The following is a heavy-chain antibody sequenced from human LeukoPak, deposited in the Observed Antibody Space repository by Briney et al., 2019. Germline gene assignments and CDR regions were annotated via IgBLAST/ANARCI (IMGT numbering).Heavy chain of an antibody. V-gene: IGHV1-69*06. CDR1: GYTFTSYA. Sequence: SVKVSCKASGYTFTSYAISWVRQAPGQGLEWMGGIIPIFGTANYAQKFQGRVTITADKSTSTAYMELTSLRSEDTAVYYCAFKKSIAAPFDYWGQGTLVTVSS. CDR2: IIPIFGTA. D-gene: IGHD6-6*01. J-gene: IGHJ4*02. CDR3: AFKKSIAAPFDY.